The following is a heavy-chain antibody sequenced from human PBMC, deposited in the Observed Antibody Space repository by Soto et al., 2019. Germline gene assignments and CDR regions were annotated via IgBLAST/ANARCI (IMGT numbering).Heavy chain of an antibody. J-gene: IGHJ4*02. Sequence: QVQVVESGGGVVQPGRSLRLSCAASGFTFGNYGMHWVRQAPGKGLDWVAVISYDGSIEYYSESVKGRFTMSRDNSENTVYLQMNSLRTEDTAVYFCGRDWVWFGAHPIDNWGQGTLVTVSS. CDR2: ISYDGSIE. V-gene: IGHV3-30*03. CDR1: GFTFGNYG. CDR3: GRDWVWFGAHPIDN. D-gene: IGHD3-10*01.